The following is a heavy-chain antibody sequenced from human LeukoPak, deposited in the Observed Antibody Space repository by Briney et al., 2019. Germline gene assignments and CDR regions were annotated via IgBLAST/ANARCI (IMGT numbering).Heavy chain of an antibody. CDR1: GFTFSSYA. Sequence: GGSLRLSCAASGFTFSSYAMSWVRQAPGMGLEWVSAISGSGGSTYYADSVKGRFTISRDNSKNTLYLQMNSLRAEDTAVYYCAKRSYYYDSSGPRGAYYFDYWGQGTLVTVSS. J-gene: IGHJ4*02. V-gene: IGHV3-23*01. D-gene: IGHD3-22*01. CDR3: AKRSYYYDSSGPRGAYYFDY. CDR2: ISGSGGST.